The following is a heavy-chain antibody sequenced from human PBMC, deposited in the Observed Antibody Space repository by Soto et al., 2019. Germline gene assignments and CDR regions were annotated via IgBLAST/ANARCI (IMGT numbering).Heavy chain of an antibody. CDR2: ISYNRKKK. V-gene: IGHV3-30*18. CDR3: AKENDDFDS. J-gene: IGHJ3*02. Sequence: QVQLVESGGGVVQPGGSLRLSCATSGLTFSNYAMHWVRQAPGKGLEWVAGISYNRKKKWPADSVKGRFTIPRDNSKDTLYVEMNSLRAEDTATYYCAKENDDFDSRGQGTMVTVSS. CDR1: GLTFSNYA.